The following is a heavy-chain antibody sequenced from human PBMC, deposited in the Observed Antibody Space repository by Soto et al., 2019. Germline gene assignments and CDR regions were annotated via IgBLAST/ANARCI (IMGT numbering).Heavy chain of an antibody. CDR3: ARVAGSPDY. CDR1: GFTFSSYA. Sequence: PGGSLRLSCAASGFTFSSYAMHWIRQAPGKGLEWVAVISYDGSNKYYADSVKGRFTISRDNSKNSLYLQMNSLRAVDTAVYDCARVAGSPDYWGQGTLVTVSS. J-gene: IGHJ4*02. V-gene: IGHV3-30-3*01. D-gene: IGHD1-26*01. CDR2: ISYDGSNK.